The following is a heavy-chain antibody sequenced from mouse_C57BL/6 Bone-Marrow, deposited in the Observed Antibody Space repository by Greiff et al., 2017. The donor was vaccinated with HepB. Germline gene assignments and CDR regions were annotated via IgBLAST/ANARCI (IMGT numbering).Heavy chain of an antibody. Sequence: QVQLQQSGAELVKPGASVKISCKASGYAFSSYWMNWVKQRPGKGLEWIGQIYPGDGDTNYNGKFKGKATLTADKSSSTAYMQLSSLTSEDSAVYFCARGDGSSNYFDYWGQGTTLTVSS. CDR1: GYAFSSYW. CDR2: IYPGDGDT. V-gene: IGHV1-80*01. J-gene: IGHJ2*01. D-gene: IGHD1-1*01. CDR3: ARGDGSSNYFDY.